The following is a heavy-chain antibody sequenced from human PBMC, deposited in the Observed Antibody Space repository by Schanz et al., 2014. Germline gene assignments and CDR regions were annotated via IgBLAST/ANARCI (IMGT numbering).Heavy chain of an antibody. V-gene: IGHV3-30*14. CDR2: ISRDASSR. CDR3: ARDGGRDGYNLAFDV. CDR1: GFTFSTYA. D-gene: IGHD5-12*01. J-gene: IGHJ3*01. Sequence: QVQLVESGGGVVQPGRSLRLSCPASGFTFSTYAMHWVRQAPGKGLQWVAVISRDASSRYYADSVKGLFIISRDSSKNTLFLQMNGLRAEDTAVYFCARDGGRDGYNLAFDVWGQGTMVTVSS.